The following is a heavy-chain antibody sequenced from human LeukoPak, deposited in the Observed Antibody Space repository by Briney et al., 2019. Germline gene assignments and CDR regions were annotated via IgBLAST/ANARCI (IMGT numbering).Heavy chain of an antibody. D-gene: IGHD1-1*01. CDR3: ARGLSRRDPTTILNY. CDR2: MSPNSGDT. CDR1: GYTFTAYN. Sequence: ASVKVSCRTSGYTFTAYNIHWVRQATGQGLEWMGWMSPNSGDTGYAQKFQGRVTMTRNTSISTAYMELSSLKSEDTAVYYCARGLSRRDPTTILNYWGQGTLVTVSS. J-gene: IGHJ4*02. V-gene: IGHV1-8*02.